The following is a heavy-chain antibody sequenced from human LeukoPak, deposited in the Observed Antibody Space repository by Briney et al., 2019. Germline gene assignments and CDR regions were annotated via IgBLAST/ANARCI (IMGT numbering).Heavy chain of an antibody. V-gene: IGHV3-23*01. Sequence: GGSLRLSCAASGFTFSSYAMSWVRQAPGKGLEWVSAISGSGGSTYYADSVKGRFTISRDNSKNTLYLRMNSLRAEDTAVYYCARLANYYDSSGYYTADYWGQGTLVTVSS. CDR1: GFTFSSYA. D-gene: IGHD3-22*01. J-gene: IGHJ4*02. CDR2: ISGSGGST. CDR3: ARLANYYDSSGYYTADY.